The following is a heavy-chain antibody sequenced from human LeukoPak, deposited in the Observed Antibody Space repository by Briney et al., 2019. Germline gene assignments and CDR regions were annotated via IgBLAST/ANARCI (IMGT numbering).Heavy chain of an antibody. CDR1: GFTFSSYW. D-gene: IGHD6-19*01. CDR2: ISSSSSYI. Sequence: GGSLRPSCAASGFTFSSYWMSWVRQAPGKGLEWVSSISSSSSYIYYADSVKGRFTISRDNAKNSLYLQMNSLRAEDTAVYYCARPKNDEWAVADYWGQGTLVTVSS. J-gene: IGHJ4*02. CDR3: ARPKNDEWAVADY. V-gene: IGHV3-21*01.